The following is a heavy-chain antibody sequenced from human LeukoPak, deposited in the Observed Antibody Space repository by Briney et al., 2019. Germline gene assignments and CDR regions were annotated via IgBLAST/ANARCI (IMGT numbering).Heavy chain of an antibody. CDR1: GGSINYYY. J-gene: IGHJ4*02. CDR2: IYYSGST. V-gene: IGHV4-59*12. Sequence: SETLSLTCTVSGGSINYYYWSWIRQPPGKGLEWIGYIYYSGSTIYNPSLKSRVTISVDTSKNQFSLKLSSVTAADTAVYYCARESYSSGWYGGHFDYWGQRTLVTVSS. CDR3: ARESYSSGWYGGHFDY. D-gene: IGHD6-19*01.